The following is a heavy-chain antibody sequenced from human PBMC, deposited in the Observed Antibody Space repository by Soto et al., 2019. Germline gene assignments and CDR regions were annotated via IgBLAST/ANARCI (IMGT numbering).Heavy chain of an antibody. V-gene: IGHV3-48*02. CDR1: GFTFSDYS. J-gene: IGHJ4*02. CDR3: ARDRRLITAGVFDS. D-gene: IGHD3-10*01. CDR2: ITGSSTTI. Sequence: GGSLRLSCYVSGFTFSDYSMNWVRQAPGKGLEWVSFITGSSTTIYYADSVRGRFTISRDNAKNSLHLQMNSLRDEDTAVYFCARDRRLITAGVFDSWGQGTLVTVSS.